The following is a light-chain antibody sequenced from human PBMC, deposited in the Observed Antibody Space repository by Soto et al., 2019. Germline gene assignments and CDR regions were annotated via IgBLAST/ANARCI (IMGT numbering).Light chain of an antibody. Sequence: EIVMTQSPAIPSVSPGERATLSCRANQSISSNLAWYQQKPGQAPRLLIYDASNRATGIPARFSGSGSGTDFTLTISSLEPEDFAVYYCQQRSNWPKTFGQGTKVDIK. J-gene: IGKJ1*01. CDR2: DAS. V-gene: IGKV3-11*01. CDR1: QSISSN. CDR3: QQRSNWPKT.